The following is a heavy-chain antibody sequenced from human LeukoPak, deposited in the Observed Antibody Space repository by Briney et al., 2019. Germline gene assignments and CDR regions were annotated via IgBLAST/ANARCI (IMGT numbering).Heavy chain of an antibody. CDR3: ATFTAPRNAFDL. J-gene: IGHJ3*01. D-gene: IGHD3-16*01. CDR1: GHSFNAYY. Sequence: ASVNVSCKASGHSFNAYYIHWVRQAPGQGLQWMGRIDPNCGDTKYTQKFQGRVSMTRDTSISTAYMELSRLTSDDTAVYYCATFTAPRNAFDLWGQGTMVTVSS. V-gene: IGHV1-2*06. CDR2: IDPNCGDT.